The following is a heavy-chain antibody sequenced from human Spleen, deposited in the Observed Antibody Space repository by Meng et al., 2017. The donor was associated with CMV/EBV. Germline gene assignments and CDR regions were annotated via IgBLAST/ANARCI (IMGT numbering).Heavy chain of an antibody. CDR3: ARYDSGRVSFDY. D-gene: IGHD1-26*01. CDR1: GASIGTYY. J-gene: IGHJ4*02. CDR2: ISYSGST. V-gene: IGHV4-59*01. Sequence: SETLSLTCTVSGASIGTYYWTWIRQPPGRGLEWIGYISYSGSTNYNPSLKSRVTISIDTSKTQFSLKVTSVTTADTAVYYCARYDSGRVSFDYWGQGTLVTVSS.